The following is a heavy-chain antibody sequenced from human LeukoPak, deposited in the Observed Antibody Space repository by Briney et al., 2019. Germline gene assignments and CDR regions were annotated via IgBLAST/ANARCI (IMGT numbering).Heavy chain of an antibody. V-gene: IGHV3-23*01. CDR3: AKALEQETVIALDS. CDR1: GFTFSTYA. J-gene: IGHJ4*02. CDR2: ISGSGGST. Sequence: GGSLRLSCAASGFTFSTYAMSWVRQAPGKGLEWVSAISGSGGSTYYADSVKGRFTISRDNSKNTLYLQMNSLRAEDTSIYFCAKALEQETVIALDSWGQGTLVTVPS. D-gene: IGHD6-13*01.